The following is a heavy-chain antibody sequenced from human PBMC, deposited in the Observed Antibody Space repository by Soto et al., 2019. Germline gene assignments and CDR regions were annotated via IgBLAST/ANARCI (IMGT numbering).Heavy chain of an antibody. CDR2: MNPNSGNT. CDR1: GYTFTSYD. J-gene: IGHJ6*03. V-gene: IGHV1-8*01. Sequence: ASVKVSCKASGYTFTSYDINWVRQATGQGLEWMGWMNPNSGNTGYAQKFQGRVTMTRNTSISTAYMELSSLRSEDTAVYYCARGLVGYYYYYMDVWGKGTTVTVSS. CDR3: ARGLVGYYYYYMDV. D-gene: IGHD3-10*01.